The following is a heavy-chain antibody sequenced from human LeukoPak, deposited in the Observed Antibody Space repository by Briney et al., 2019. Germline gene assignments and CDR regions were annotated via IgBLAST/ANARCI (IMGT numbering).Heavy chain of an antibody. J-gene: IGHJ4*02. V-gene: IGHV3-43D*03. CDR2: ISWDGGST. D-gene: IGHD3-22*01. Sequence: SGGSLRLSCAASGFTFDDYAMHWVRQPPGKGLEWVSLISWDGGSTYYADSVKGRFTISRDNSKNSLYLQMNSLRAEDTALYYCAKDSSANYYDSSGHFDYWGQGTLVTVSS. CDR1: GFTFDDYA. CDR3: AKDSSANYYDSSGHFDY.